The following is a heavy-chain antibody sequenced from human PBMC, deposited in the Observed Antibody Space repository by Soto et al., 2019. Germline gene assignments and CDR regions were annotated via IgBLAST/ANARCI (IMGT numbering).Heavy chain of an antibody. Sequence: GGSLRLSCAASGFTFSSYGMHWVRQAPGKGLERVGGISYDGSNKYYADSVKGRFTISRDNSKNTLYLQMNSLRAEDTAVYYCAKDDYYDSSGSYHRVSGYGMDGWGQGTTVTVSS. CDR1: GFTFSSYG. CDR2: ISYDGSNK. D-gene: IGHD3-22*01. CDR3: AKDDYYDSSGSYHRVSGYGMDG. J-gene: IGHJ6*02. V-gene: IGHV3-30*18.